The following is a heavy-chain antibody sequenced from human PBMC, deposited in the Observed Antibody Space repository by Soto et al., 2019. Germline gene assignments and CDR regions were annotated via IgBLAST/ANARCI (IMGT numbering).Heavy chain of an antibody. CDR3: ARAPKVSGSSQTRPDF. CDR1: SGSFSGYY. V-gene: IGHV4-34*01. Sequence: KPAETLSLTCSIYSGSFSGYYWSWIRQPPGKGLEWIGEISQSGNTNYSPSLKSRVFISIDTSKKQLSLNLASVSAADTAVYYCARAPKVSGSSQTRPDFWGQGTLVTVSS. CDR2: ISQSGNT. J-gene: IGHJ4*02. D-gene: IGHD6-6*01.